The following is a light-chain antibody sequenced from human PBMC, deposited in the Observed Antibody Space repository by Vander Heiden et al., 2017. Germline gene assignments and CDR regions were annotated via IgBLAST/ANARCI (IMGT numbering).Light chain of an antibody. V-gene: IGLV3-21*03. Sequence: SFVLTPPPSVSVAPGTTATITCGGNNIGGKSVHWYQQKPGQAPVLVVYDDSARPSGIPERFSGSNSENTATLTISRVEAGDEADYFCQVWDRGSDHYVFGTGTEVTVL. CDR3: QVWDRGSDHYV. CDR2: DDS. J-gene: IGLJ1*01. CDR1: NIGGKS.